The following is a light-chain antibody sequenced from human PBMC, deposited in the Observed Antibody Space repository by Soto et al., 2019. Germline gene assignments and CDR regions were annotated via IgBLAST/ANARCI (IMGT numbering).Light chain of an antibody. CDR1: QSVSSSY. CDR3: HQYGGSPKWT. Sequence: EIVLTQSPGTLSLSPGERATLSCRASQSVSSSYLAWYQQKPGQAPRLLIYGTSSRATGIPDRFSGSGSGTDFSLTISRLEPDDFAVYYCHQYGGSPKWTFGQGTKVEIK. V-gene: IGKV3-20*01. CDR2: GTS. J-gene: IGKJ1*01.